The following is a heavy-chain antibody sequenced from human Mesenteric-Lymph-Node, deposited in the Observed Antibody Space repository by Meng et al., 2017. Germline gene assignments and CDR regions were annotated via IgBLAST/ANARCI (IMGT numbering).Heavy chain of an antibody. CDR1: GFTLSTHT. Sequence: GGSLRLSCAASGFTLSTHTMHWVRQAPGKGLQWVAVIWYDGSNKYYADSVKGRFTISRDNSKNTLYLQMNSLRAEDTAVYYCARDFRSLSYSDGNPYSVFGMDVWGPGTTVTVSS. V-gene: IGHV3-33*08. D-gene: IGHD3-22*01. CDR2: IWYDGSNK. CDR3: ARDFRSLSYSDGNPYSVFGMDV. J-gene: IGHJ6*02.